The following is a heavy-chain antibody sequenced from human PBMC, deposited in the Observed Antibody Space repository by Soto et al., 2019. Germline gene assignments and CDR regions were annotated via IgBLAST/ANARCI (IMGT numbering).Heavy chain of an antibody. V-gene: IGHV3-21*01. CDR1: GFTFSSYS. J-gene: IGHJ4*02. CDR3: ARDMLGIAVAGGGDY. Sequence: EVQLVESGGGLVKPGGSLRLSCAASGFTFSSYSMNWVRQAPGKGLEWVSSISSSSSYIYYADSVKGRFTISRDNAKNSLDLQMNSLRAEDTAVYYCARDMLGIAVAGGGDYWGQGTLVTVSS. D-gene: IGHD6-19*01. CDR2: ISSSSSYI.